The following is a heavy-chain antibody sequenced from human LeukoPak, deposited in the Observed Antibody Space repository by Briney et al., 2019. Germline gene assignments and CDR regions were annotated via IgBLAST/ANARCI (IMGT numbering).Heavy chain of an antibody. CDR3: ARDGYCSGGSCYKESSDY. J-gene: IGHJ4*02. V-gene: IGHV3-21*01. D-gene: IGHD2-15*01. CDR2: ISSSSSYI. CDR1: GFTFSSYS. Sequence: GGSLRLSCAASGFTFSSYSMNWVRQAPGKGLEWVSSISSSSSYIYYADSVKGRFTISRDNAKNSLYLQMNSLRAEDTAVYYCARDGYCSGGSCYKESSDYWGQGTLVTVSS.